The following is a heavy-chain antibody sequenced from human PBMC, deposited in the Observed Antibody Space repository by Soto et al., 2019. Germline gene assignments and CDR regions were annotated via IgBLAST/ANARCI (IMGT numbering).Heavy chain of an antibody. Sequence: PGGSLRLSCATSGFTVSSNYMSWVRQAPGKGLEWVSVIYSGGSTYYADSVKGRFTISRDNSKNTLYLQMNSLRAEDTAVYYCARDLPCSGGSCYRDYWGQGTLGTVSS. V-gene: IGHV3-66*01. CDR3: ARDLPCSGGSCYRDY. CDR2: IYSGGST. D-gene: IGHD2-15*01. J-gene: IGHJ4*02. CDR1: GFTVSSNY.